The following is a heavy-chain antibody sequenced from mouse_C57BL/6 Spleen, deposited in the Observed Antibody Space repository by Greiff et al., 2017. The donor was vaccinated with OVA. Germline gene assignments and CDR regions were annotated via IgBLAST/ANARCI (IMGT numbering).Heavy chain of an antibody. CDR3: AREEAYYSNSYYFDY. Sequence: QVQLKESGAELVKPGASVKLSCKASGYTFTSSWMHWVKQRPGQGLEWIGYINPSGGYTNYNQKFKDKATLTADKSSSTAYMQLSSLTYEDSAVYYGAREEAYYSNSYYFDYWGQGTTLTVSS. CDR2: INPSGGYT. J-gene: IGHJ2*01. D-gene: IGHD2-5*01. V-gene: IGHV1-7*01. CDR1: GYTFTSSW.